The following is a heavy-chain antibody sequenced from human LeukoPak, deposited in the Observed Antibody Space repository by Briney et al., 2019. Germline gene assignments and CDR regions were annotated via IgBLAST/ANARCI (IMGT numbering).Heavy chain of an antibody. CDR2: IKQDRNEK. Sequence: GGSLRLSCAASGFTFSNFWMSWVRQAPGKGLQWVANIKQDRNEKYYVDSVKGRFTISRDNAKNSLSLQMNSLRAEDTAVYYCTHYDSGSSYSNDYWGQGTLVTVSS. J-gene: IGHJ4*02. CDR1: GFTFSNFW. D-gene: IGHD3-10*01. CDR3: THYDSGSSYSNDY. V-gene: IGHV3-7*05.